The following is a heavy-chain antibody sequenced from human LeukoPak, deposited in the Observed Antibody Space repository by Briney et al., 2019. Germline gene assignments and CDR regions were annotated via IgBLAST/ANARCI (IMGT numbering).Heavy chain of an antibody. J-gene: IGHJ4*02. CDR3: AKDRRFGELLSLFDY. V-gene: IGHV3-23*01. CDR1: GLTVSSNY. CDR2: ISGSGGST. Sequence: GGSLRLSCAASGLTVSSNYMSWVRQAPGKGLEWVSAISGSGGSTYYADSVKGRFTISRDNSKNTLYLQMNSLRAEDTAVYYCAKDRRFGELLSLFDYWGQGTLVTVSS. D-gene: IGHD3-10*01.